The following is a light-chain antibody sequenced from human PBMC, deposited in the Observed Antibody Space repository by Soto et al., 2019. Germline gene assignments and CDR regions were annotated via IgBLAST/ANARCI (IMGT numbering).Light chain of an antibody. CDR1: QSISRS. CDR2: DAS. J-gene: IGKJ1*01. Sequence: EIVLTQSPAILSVSPGERATLSCRASQSISRSLAWYQQKPGQAPRLLISDASTRATGIPARFSGSGSGTEFTLTISSLQPDDFATYYCQQYNSYSFGQGTKVDI. CDR3: QQYNSYS. V-gene: IGKV3-15*01.